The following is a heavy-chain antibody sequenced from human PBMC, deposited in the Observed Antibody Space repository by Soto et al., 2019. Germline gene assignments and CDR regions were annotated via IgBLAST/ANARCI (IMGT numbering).Heavy chain of an antibody. D-gene: IGHD3-22*01. V-gene: IGHV3-23*01. CDR1: GFTFSSYA. J-gene: IGHJ4*02. CDR2: ISGSGGST. CDR3: AKSNYYDRSGYSNYPDY. Sequence: PGGSLRLSCAASGFTFSSYAMSWVRQAPGEGLEWVSAISGSGGSTYYADSVKGRFTISRDNSKNTLYLQMNSLRAEDTAVYYCAKSNYYDRSGYSNYPDYCGQGTLVTVYS.